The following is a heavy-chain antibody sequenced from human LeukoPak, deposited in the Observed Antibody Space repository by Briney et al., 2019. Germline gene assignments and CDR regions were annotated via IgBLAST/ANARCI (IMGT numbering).Heavy chain of an antibody. CDR1: GYTFTGYG. Sequence: GASVKVSCKASGYTFTGYGISWVRQAPGQGLEWMGWISAYNGNTNYAQKLQGRVTMTTDTSTSTAYMELRSLRSDDTAVYYCARANRWELAEYFQHWGQGTLVTVSS. D-gene: IGHD1-26*01. J-gene: IGHJ1*01. V-gene: IGHV1-18*01. CDR2: ISAYNGNT. CDR3: ARANRWELAEYFQH.